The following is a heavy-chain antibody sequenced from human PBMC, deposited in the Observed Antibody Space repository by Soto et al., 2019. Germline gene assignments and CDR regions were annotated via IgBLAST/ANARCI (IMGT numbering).Heavy chain of an antibody. J-gene: IGHJ4*02. CDR1: GFTFSSYX. CDR3: AREAYGSGSYYTILYYFDY. CDR2: IXSSSSYI. V-gene: IGHV3-21*01. D-gene: IGHD3-10*01. Sequence: GGSLRLSCAASGFTFSSYXMXXXRQAPGKGLEWVSXIXSSSSYIYYADSVKGRFTISRDNAKNSLYLQMNSLRAEDTAVYYCAREAYGSGSYYTILYYFDYWGQGTLVTVSS.